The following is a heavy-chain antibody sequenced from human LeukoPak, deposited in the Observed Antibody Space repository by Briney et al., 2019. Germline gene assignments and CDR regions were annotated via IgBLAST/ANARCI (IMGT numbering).Heavy chain of an antibody. CDR3: AATGYSSGWYVGGNWFDP. Sequence: GASVKVSCKVSGYTLTELSMHWVRQAPGKGLEWMGGFDPEDGETIYAQKSQGRVTMTEDTSTDTAYMELSSLRSEDTAVYYCAATGYSSGWYVGGNWFDPWGQGTLVTVSS. V-gene: IGHV1-24*01. D-gene: IGHD6-19*01. CDR1: GYTLTELS. J-gene: IGHJ5*02. CDR2: FDPEDGET.